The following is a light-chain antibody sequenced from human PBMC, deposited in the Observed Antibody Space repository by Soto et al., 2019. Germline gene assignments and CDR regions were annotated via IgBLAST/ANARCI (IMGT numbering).Light chain of an antibody. CDR3: QQYNTYPYT. V-gene: IGKV1-5*01. Sequence: DIQMTQSPSTLSASVGDRVTITCRASQSINNWLAWYQQKPGKAPKLLIYDASSLESGIPSQFSGSGSGTEFTLTINSLQPDVFATYYCQQYNTYPYTFCQGTKLEIK. J-gene: IGKJ2*01. CDR2: DAS. CDR1: QSINNW.